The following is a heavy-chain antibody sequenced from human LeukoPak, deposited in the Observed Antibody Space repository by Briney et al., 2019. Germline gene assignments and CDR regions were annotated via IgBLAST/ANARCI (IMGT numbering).Heavy chain of an antibody. Sequence: PSETLSLTCIVSGGCISSSIYYWAWIRQPPGKGLEWIGSIYHSGSTYYNPSLKSRVTISVDTSKNQFSLKLSSVTAADTAVYYCARVGVAGPYYFDYWGQGTLVTVSS. CDR1: GGCISSSIYY. J-gene: IGHJ4*02. CDR2: IYHSGST. D-gene: IGHD6-19*01. V-gene: IGHV4-39*07. CDR3: ARVGVAGPYYFDY.